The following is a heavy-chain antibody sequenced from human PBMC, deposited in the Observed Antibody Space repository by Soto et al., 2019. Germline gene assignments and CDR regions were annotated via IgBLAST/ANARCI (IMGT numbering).Heavy chain of an antibody. CDR3: ARALAGVDYYYGMDV. Sequence: SETLSLTCAVNGGSGGSFSGYYWSWIRQPPGKGLEWIGYIYYSGTPNYNPSLKSRVTISVDTSKSQFSLKLSSVTAADTAVYYCARALAGVDYYYGMDVWGQGTTVTVSS. J-gene: IGHJ6*02. CDR2: IYYSGTP. V-gene: IGHV4-59*01. CDR1: GGSFSGYY.